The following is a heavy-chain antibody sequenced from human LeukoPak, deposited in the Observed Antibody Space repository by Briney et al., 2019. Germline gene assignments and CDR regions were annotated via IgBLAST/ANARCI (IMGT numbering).Heavy chain of an antibody. CDR3: ASFSPTTVTFDY. Sequence: ASVKVSCKASGYTFTSYGISWVRQAPGQGLEWMGWISAYNGNTNYAQKLQGRVTMTTDTSTSTAYMELRSLRSDDTAVYHCASFSPTTVTFDYWGQGTLVTVSS. CDR1: GYTFTSYG. D-gene: IGHD1-1*01. J-gene: IGHJ4*02. CDR2: ISAYNGNT. V-gene: IGHV1-18*01.